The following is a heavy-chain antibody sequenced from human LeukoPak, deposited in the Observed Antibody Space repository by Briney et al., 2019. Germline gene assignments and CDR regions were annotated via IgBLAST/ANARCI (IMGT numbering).Heavy chain of an antibody. V-gene: IGHV1-18*01. CDR2: ISAYNGNT. J-gene: IGHJ6*03. Sequence: ASVKVSCKASGYTFTSYGISWVRQAPGQGLEWMGWISAYNGNTNYAQRLQGRVTMTTDTSTSTAYMELRSLRSDDTAVYYCARRRKVGYSSSWYYMDVWGKGTTVTISS. D-gene: IGHD6-13*01. CDR1: GYTFTSYG. CDR3: ARRRKVGYSSSWYYMDV.